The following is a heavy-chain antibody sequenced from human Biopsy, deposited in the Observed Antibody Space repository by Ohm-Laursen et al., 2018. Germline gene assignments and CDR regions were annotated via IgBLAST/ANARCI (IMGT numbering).Heavy chain of an antibody. CDR2: ITADEK. CDR3: ARVFGGAYYSYAFDI. D-gene: IGHD1-26*01. J-gene: IGHJ3*02. Sequence: SVKVSCKASDYTFYSYGITWVRRAPGQGLEWMGWITADEKNSAPKFQGRVTMITDMSTSTAYMELRGLKSDDTAVYYCARVFGGAYYSYAFDIWGQGTLVIVSS. V-gene: IGHV1-18*04. CDR1: DYTFYSYG.